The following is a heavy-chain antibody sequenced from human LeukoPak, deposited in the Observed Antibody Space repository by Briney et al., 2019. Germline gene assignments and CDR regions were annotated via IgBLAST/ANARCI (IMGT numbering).Heavy chain of an antibody. CDR2: IYYSGST. D-gene: IGHD4-23*01. V-gene: IGHV4-61*01. CDR3: ARGGYGGSYGMDV. Sequence: SETLSLTCTVSGGSVSSGSYYWSWIRQPPGKGLGWIGYIYYSGSTNYNPSLKSRVTISVDTSKNQFSLKLSSVTAADTAVYYCARGGYGGSYGMDVWGQGTTVTVSS. CDR1: GGSVSSGSYY. J-gene: IGHJ6*02.